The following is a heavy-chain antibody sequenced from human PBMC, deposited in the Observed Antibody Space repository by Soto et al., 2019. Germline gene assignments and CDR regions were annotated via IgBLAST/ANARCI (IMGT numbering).Heavy chain of an antibody. Sequence: GGSLRLSCAASGFTFSSYAMHWVRQAPGKGLEWVAVISYDGSNKYYADSVKGRFTISRDNSKNTLYLQMNSLRAEDTAVYYCATESRSYEGGLLDYWGQGTLVTVSS. D-gene: IGHD1-26*01. CDR2: ISYDGSNK. J-gene: IGHJ4*02. CDR3: ATESRSYEGGLLDY. V-gene: IGHV3-30-3*01. CDR1: GFTFSSYA.